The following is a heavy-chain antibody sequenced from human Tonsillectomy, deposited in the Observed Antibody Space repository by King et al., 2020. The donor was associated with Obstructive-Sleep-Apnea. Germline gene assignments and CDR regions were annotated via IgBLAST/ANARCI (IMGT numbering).Heavy chain of an antibody. J-gene: IGHJ3*02. CDR2: IYPSDSDT. Sequence: QLVQSGVEVKKPGESLKISCKTSGYTFTTYWIGWVRQMPGKGLEWMGIIYPSDSDTRYSPSFQGQVTISADKSISTAYLQWSSLKASDTAMYYCVRLTGYYYDTGGYCGAFDIWGQGTMVTVSS. CDR3: VRLTGYYYDTGGYCGAFDI. V-gene: IGHV5-51*01. D-gene: IGHD3-22*01. CDR1: GYTFTTYW.